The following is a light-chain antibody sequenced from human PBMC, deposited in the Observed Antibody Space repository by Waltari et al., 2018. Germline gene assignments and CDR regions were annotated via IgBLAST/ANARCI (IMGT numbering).Light chain of an antibody. CDR3: QSYDGSGSWV. V-gene: IGLV6-57*04. CDR1: SGSIDSNF. CDR2: EDH. J-gene: IGLJ3*02. Sequence: MLTQPHSVSESPGKTITISTTRSSGSIDSNFVQWYQQRPGSAPTTVIYEDHQRPSGVPDRFSGSFDRSSNSASLTISGLKTEDEAEYYCQSYDGSGSWVFGGGTKLTVL.